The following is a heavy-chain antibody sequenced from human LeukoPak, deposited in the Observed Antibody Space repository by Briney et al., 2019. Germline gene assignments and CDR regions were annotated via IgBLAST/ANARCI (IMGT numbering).Heavy chain of an antibody. Sequence: GESLKISCKGSGYSFTNNWIGWVRQMPGKGLEWMGITYPGDSNTRYSPSFQGQVTISADKSISSAYLQWSSLKASDTAMYYCVRSPACSSGTCYPNWFDPWGQGTLVPVSS. CDR3: VRSPACSSGTCYPNWFDP. V-gene: IGHV5-51*01. CDR1: GYSFTNNW. CDR2: TYPGDSNT. J-gene: IGHJ5*02. D-gene: IGHD2-15*01.